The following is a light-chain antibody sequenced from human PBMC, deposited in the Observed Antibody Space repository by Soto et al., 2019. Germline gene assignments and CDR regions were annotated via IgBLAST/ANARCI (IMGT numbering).Light chain of an antibody. CDR1: SSDVGDYNY. CDR2: EVS. J-gene: IGLJ1*01. V-gene: IGLV2-8*01. Sequence: QSALTQPPSASGSPGQSVTISCTGTSSDVGDYNYVSWYQQHPGKAPKLMIYEVSKRPSGVPDRFSGSKSGNTASLTVSGLQAEDEADYYCSSYAGSLYVFATGTKLTVL. CDR3: SSYAGSLYV.